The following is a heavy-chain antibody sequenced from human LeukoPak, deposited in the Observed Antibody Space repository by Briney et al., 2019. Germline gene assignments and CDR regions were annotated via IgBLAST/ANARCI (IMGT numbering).Heavy chain of an antibody. CDR1: GFTFSSYG. V-gene: IGHV3-30*02. CDR2: IRYDGSNK. J-gene: IGHJ4*02. Sequence: GGSLRLSCAASGFTFSSYGMHWVRQAPGKGLEWVAFIRYDGSNKYYADSVKGRFTISRDNSKNTLYLQMNSLRAEDTAVYYCAKGNAPAHRTGDYWGQGTLVTVSS. D-gene: IGHD1-1*01. CDR3: AKGNAPAHRTGDY.